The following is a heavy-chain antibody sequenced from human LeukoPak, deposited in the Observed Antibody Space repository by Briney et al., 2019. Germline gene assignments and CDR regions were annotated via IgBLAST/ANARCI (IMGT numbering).Heavy chain of an antibody. Sequence: GGSLRLSCAGSGFTLSSYWMHWVRQAPGKGLVWVSRFYSDGSRTNYADSVKGRFTISGDNAKNTQYLQMNSLRAEDTAVYYCARSGRGGAFDIWGQGTMVTVSS. CDR2: FYSDGSRT. CDR1: GFTLSSYW. J-gene: IGHJ3*02. CDR3: ARSGRGGAFDI. V-gene: IGHV3-74*01. D-gene: IGHD1-26*01.